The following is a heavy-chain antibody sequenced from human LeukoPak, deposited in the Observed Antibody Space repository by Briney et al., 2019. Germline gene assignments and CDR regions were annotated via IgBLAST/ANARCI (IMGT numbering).Heavy chain of an antibody. CDR3: ARERRGYSLSGFDI. D-gene: IGHD3-22*01. CDR2: INPTVGST. V-gene: IGHV1-46*01. CDR1: GYIFTDYY. Sequence: SVXVSCKSSGYIFTDYYMHWVRQAPGQGLAWMGIINPTVGSTNYAQKFQDRVTMTRDMSTSTVYMELSRLRSEDTAVYYCARERRGYSLSGFDIWGQGTMVTVSS. J-gene: IGHJ3*02.